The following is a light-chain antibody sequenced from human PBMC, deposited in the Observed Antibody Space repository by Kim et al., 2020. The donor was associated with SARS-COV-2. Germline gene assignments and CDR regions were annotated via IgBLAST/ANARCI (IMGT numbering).Light chain of an antibody. CDR3: NSRDSSGNLWV. V-gene: IGLV3-19*01. J-gene: IGLJ3*02. CDR1: SLRSYY. Sequence: AVGQTVRITCQGDSLRSYYASWYQQKAGQAPVLVIYGKNNRPSGIPDRFSGSSSGNTASLTITGAQAEDEADYYCNSRDSSGNLWVFGGGTQLTVL. CDR2: GKN.